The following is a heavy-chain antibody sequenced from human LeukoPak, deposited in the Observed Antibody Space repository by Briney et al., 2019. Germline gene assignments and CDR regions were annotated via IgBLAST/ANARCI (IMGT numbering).Heavy chain of an antibody. D-gene: IGHD1-1*01. CDR1: GFTFTSYA. CDR2: ISSSSSKI. V-gene: IGHV3-48*01. Sequence: GGSLRLSCTASGFTFTSYAMNWVRQAPGKGLEWVSYISSSSSKIDYADSAKGRFTISRDNAKNSVYLQMNSLTAEDTAVYYCVRDQRIGFWRVSYFDYWGQGTLVTVSS. J-gene: IGHJ4*02. CDR3: VRDQRIGFWRVSYFDY.